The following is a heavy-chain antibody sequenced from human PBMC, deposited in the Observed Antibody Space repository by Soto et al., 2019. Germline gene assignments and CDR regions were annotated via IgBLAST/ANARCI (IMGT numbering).Heavy chain of an antibody. CDR1: GGSISSGGYY. D-gene: IGHD3-22*01. V-gene: IGHV4-31*01. CDR3: ARTYYYDSSGYYHNNWFDP. Sequence: QVQLQESGPGLVKPSQTLSLTCTVSGGSISSGGYYWSWIRQHPGKGLEWIGYIYYSGSTYYNPSLHSPLTPSVDSSKNQFSLTLSSVPAADTAVYYCARTYYYDSSGYYHNNWFDPWGQGTLVTVSS. J-gene: IGHJ5*02. CDR2: IYYSGST.